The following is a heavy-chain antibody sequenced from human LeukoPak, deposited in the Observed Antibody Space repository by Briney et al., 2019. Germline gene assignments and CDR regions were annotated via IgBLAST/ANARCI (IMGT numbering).Heavy chain of an antibody. J-gene: IGHJ6*03. CDR2: IYYSGST. CDR1: GGSISSYY. V-gene: IGHV4-59*01. CDR3: ARVHAYYYMDV. Sequence: SETLSLTCTVSGGSISSYYWSWIRQPPGKGLEWIGYIYYSGSTNHNPSLKSRVTISVDTSKNQFSLKLSSVTAADTAVYYCARVHAYYYMDVWGKGTTVTVSS.